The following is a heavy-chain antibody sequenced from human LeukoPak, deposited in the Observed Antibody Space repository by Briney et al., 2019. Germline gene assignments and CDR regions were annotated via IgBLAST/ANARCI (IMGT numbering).Heavy chain of an antibody. D-gene: IGHD3-3*01. J-gene: IGHJ5*02. V-gene: IGHV4-59*01. CDR3: ARDPQGYDLWSGPKSWFDP. CDR2: IYYSGST. CDR1: GGSISSYY. Sequence: PSETLSLTCTVSGGSISSYYWSWIRQPPGKGLEWIGYIYYSGSTNYNPSLKSRVTISVDTSKNQFSLKLSSVTAADTAVYYCARDPQGYDLWSGPKSWFDPWGQGTLVTVSS.